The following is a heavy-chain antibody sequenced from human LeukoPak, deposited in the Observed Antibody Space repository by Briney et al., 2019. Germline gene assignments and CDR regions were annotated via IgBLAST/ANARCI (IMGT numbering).Heavy chain of an antibody. Sequence: GGSLRLSCAASGFTFDDYAMHWVRQAPGKGLEWVSGISWNSGSIGYADSVKGRFTISRDNAKNSLYLQMNSLRAEDMALYYCAKDIGVGAGSWDAFDIWGQGTMVTVSS. CDR3: AKDIGVGAGSWDAFDI. CDR1: GFTFDDYA. CDR2: ISWNSGSI. J-gene: IGHJ3*02. V-gene: IGHV3-9*03. D-gene: IGHD1-26*01.